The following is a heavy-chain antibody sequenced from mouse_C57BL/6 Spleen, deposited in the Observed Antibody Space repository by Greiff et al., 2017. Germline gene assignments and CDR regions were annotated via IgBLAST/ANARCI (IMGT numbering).Heavy chain of an antibody. CDR1: GYTFTDYY. Sequence: QVQLQQSGAELVRPGASVKLSCKASGYTFTDYYINWVKQRPGQGLEWIARIYPGSGNTYYNEKFKGKATLTAEKSSSTAYMQHSSLTSEDSAVYFCAGEETAQAPGFAYWGQGTLVTVSA. V-gene: IGHV1-76*01. J-gene: IGHJ3*01. D-gene: IGHD3-2*02. CDR3: AGEETAQAPGFAY. CDR2: IYPGSGNT.